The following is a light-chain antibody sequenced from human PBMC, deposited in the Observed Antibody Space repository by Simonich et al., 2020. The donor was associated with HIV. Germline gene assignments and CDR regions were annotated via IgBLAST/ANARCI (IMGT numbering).Light chain of an antibody. J-gene: IGKJ1*01. CDR3: QQSYSTPQT. CDR1: QSISSY. CDR2: ATS. V-gene: IGKV1-39*01. Sequence: DIQMTPSPSSLSASVGDRVTITCRASQSISSYLKWYPQKPGKAPKLLIYATSSLQSGVPSRFSGSGSGTDFTLTISSLQPEELATYYCQQSYSTPQTFGQGTKVEIK.